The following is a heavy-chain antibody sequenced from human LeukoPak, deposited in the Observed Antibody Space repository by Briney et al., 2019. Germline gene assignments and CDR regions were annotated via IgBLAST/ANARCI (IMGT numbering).Heavy chain of an antibody. CDR2: IYTSGST. D-gene: IGHD1-1*01. J-gene: IGHJ4*02. CDR1: GGSISSYY. V-gene: IGHV4-4*07. CDR3: ARDRNAAGAPFDY. Sequence: SETLSLTCTVSGGSISSYYWSWLRQPSGKGLEWIGRIYTSGSTNYNPSLKSRVTMSVDTSKNQFSLKLSSVTAADTAVYYCARDRNAAGAPFDYWGQGTLVTVSS.